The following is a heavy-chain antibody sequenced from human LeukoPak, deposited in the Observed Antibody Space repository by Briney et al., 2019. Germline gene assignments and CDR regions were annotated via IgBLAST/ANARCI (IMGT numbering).Heavy chain of an antibody. CDR3: ARLPPAATSFDI. CDR2: IYISGRT. D-gene: IGHD2-2*01. J-gene: IGHJ3*02. CDR1: GGSISRGSYY. Sequence: SPETLSLTCTVSGGSISRGSYYWSWIRQPAGKGLQWIGHIYISGRTNYNPSLKSRVTISLDTSKNQFSLKLSSVTAADTAVYYCARLPPAATSFDIWGQGTVVIVSS. V-gene: IGHV4-61*09.